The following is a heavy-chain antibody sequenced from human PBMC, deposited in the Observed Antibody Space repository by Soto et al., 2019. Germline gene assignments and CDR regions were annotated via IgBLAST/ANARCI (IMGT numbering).Heavy chain of an antibody. J-gene: IGHJ4*02. D-gene: IGHD2-15*01. V-gene: IGHV3-23*01. CDR1: GFTFNNYA. Sequence: GVSLRLSCAASGFTFNNYAMAWVRQAPGKGLEWVSVISGSGGSTHYADSVQGRFSISRDNSKNTVYLQMNSLGVEDTALYYCAKVIVVIAAAGDYFDSWGQGTLVTVSS. CDR3: AKVIVVIAAAGDYFDS. CDR2: ISGSGGST.